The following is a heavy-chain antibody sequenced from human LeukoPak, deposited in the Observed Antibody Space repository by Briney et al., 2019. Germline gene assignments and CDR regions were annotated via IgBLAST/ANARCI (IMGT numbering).Heavy chain of an antibody. D-gene: IGHD1-1*01. CDR1: GFTVNSYG. J-gene: IGHJ4*02. CDR2: IKPDGGAM. V-gene: IGHV3-7*01. CDR3: AKASLTGRALDY. Sequence: PGGSLRLSCAASGFTVNSYGMHGVRQPPGKGLEWVDNIKPDGGAMFYVDSVKGRFIISRDNAKNSVDLQMNSLRAEDAAVYYWAKASLTGRALDYWGQGILVTVS.